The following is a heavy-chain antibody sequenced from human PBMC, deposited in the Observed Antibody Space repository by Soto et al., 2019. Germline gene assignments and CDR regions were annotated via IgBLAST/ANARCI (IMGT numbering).Heavy chain of an antibody. Sequence: QVQLQQWGAGLLKPSETLSLTCAVYGGSFSGYYWSWIRQPPGKGLEWIGEINHSGGTNYNPPLKRRVTISVDTSKHQFSLKLSSVTAADTAVYFCARTYSSSWSPFDYWGQGTLVTVSS. D-gene: IGHD6-13*01. CDR1: GGSFSGYY. V-gene: IGHV4-34*01. CDR2: INHSGGT. J-gene: IGHJ4*02. CDR3: ARTYSSSWSPFDY.